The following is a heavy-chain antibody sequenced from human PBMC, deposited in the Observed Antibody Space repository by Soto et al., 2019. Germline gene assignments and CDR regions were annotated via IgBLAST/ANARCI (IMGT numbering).Heavy chain of an antibody. CDR1: GYTFTSYY. CDR2: INPSGGST. Sequence: GASVKVSCKASGYTFTSYYRHWVRQAPGQGLEWMGIINPSGGSTSYAQKFQGRVTMTRDTSTSTVYMELSSLRSEDTAVYYCASNTRGTAAGIDYWGQGTLVTVSS. CDR3: ASNTRGTAAGIDY. J-gene: IGHJ4*02. D-gene: IGHD6-13*01. V-gene: IGHV1-46*03.